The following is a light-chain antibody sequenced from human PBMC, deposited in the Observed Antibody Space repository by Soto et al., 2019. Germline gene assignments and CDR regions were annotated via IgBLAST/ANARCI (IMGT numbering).Light chain of an antibody. V-gene: IGLV2-14*01. CDR3: SSYTGSSTPLV. Sequence: QSALTQPASVSGSPGQSITISCTGTSSDVGGYNYVSWYQQHPGKAPKLMIYDVSNRPSGVSNRFSGSKSGNTASLTISGLQAEAEADYYCSSYTGSSTPLVFGGGTKLTVL. J-gene: IGLJ2*01. CDR2: DVS. CDR1: SSDVGGYNY.